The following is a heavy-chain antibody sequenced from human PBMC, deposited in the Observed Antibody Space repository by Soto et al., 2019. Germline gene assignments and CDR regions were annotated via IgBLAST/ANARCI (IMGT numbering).Heavy chain of an antibody. D-gene: IGHD2-21*02. CDR3: ATGRAVGTA. Sequence: VQLVESGGGLVQPGGSLRLSCAASGFTFSNYWMHWVRQAPGKGLVWLSRINTDGSDTFYADSVKGRFTISRDNPKKPLYLQRSSLRADDTAVYYCATGRAVGTAWGQGTLVTVSS. CDR2: INTDGSDT. V-gene: IGHV3-74*01. CDR1: GFTFSNYW. J-gene: IGHJ5*02.